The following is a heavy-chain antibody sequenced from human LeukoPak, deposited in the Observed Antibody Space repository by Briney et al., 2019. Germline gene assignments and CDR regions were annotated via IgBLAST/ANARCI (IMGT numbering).Heavy chain of an antibody. V-gene: IGHV3-7*01. Sequence: PGGSLRLSCAASGFTFSIYWMSWIRQAPGKGLEWVANINQDGSQKYYVDSVKGRFTISRDNAKNSLYLQMNSLRAEDTAVYYCARVDFAWWYGPWDYYGMDVWGQGTTVTVSS. J-gene: IGHJ6*02. CDR1: GFTFSIYW. CDR2: INQDGSQK. CDR3: ARVDFAWWYGPWDYYGMDV. D-gene: IGHD2-15*01.